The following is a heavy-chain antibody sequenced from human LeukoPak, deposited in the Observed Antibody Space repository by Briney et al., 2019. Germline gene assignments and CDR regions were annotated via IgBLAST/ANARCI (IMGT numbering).Heavy chain of an antibody. CDR1: GFTFSDYG. CDR3: ANPAVKRGYCGSSSCYVSRIDV. V-gene: IGHV3-30*18. J-gene: IGHJ3*01. CDR2: ISYDGSKK. D-gene: IGHD2-2*01. Sequence: QTGGSLRLSCAASGFTFSDYGMHWARQAPGKGLEWVAVISYDGSKKYDADFVKGRFTISRDNSNHTLYLQMNSLRAENTAVYYCANPAVKRGYCGSSSCYVSRIDVWGQGTMVTVSS.